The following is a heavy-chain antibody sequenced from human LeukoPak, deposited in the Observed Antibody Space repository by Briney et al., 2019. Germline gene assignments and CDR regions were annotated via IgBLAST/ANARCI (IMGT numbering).Heavy chain of an antibody. V-gene: IGHV1-46*01. CDR1: GYSVTSYY. CDR3: ARANYSGSGSHYNPSFFDY. D-gene: IGHD3-10*01. J-gene: IGHJ4*02. CDR2: INPSCCRT. Sequence: ASVKVSCKASGYSVTSYYLHWVRQAPGQGREWMGEINPSCCRTNYAQKFQGRGDMTRETSTSTVYMELSSLRSEDTAVYYCARANYSGSGSHYNPSFFDYWGQGTLVTVSS.